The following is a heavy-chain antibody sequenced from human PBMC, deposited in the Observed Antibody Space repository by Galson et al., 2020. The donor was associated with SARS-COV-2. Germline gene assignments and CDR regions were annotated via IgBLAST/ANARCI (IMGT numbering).Heavy chain of an antibody. V-gene: IGHV4-59*01. J-gene: IGHJ6*02. D-gene: IGHD2-2*01. Sequence: ASETLSLTCTVSGSSISYYYWSWIRQSPGKGLEWIGYIYYRGDTHYNPSLKSRFTISIDTFKTHFSLELNSVTPADTAVYYCAREYRHKRPAAIVNDYYAMDVWGRGTTVTVSS. CDR2: IYYRGDT. CDR3: AREYRHKRPAAIVNDYYAMDV. CDR1: GSSISYYY.